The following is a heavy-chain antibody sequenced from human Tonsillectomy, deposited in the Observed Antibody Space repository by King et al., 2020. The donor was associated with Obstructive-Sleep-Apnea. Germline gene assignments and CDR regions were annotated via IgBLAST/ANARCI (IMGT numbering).Heavy chain of an antibody. Sequence: VQLVESGGDVVQPGTSLRLSCAASGFTFSTYGMHWVRQAPGKGLDWVAVISQDGNRKHYADSVKGRFTISRDNFKNKLYLEINSLRTEDTAVYFGARDSWSHGAFAGAIDYWGQGTLVIVSS. CDR3: ARDSWSHGAFAGAIDY. J-gene: IGHJ4*02. CDR2: ISQDGNRK. D-gene: IGHD4/OR15-4a*01. V-gene: IGHV3-30*03. CDR1: GFTFSTYG.